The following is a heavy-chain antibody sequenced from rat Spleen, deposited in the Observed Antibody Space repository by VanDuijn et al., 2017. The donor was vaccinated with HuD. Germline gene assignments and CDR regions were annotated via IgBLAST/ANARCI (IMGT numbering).Heavy chain of an antibody. CDR1: GFTFSDFY. J-gene: IGHJ2*01. Sequence: EVQLVESDGGLVQPGRSLRLSCAASGFTFSDFYMAWVRQAPTKGLEWVATISYGDSSGHSSTYYRDSVKGRFTISRDNAKSTLSLQMDSLRSEDTATYYCARRHYGYTDYFDYWGQGVMVTVSS. D-gene: IGHD1-4*01. V-gene: IGHV5-29*01. CDR2: ISYGDSSGHSST. CDR3: ARRHYGYTDYFDY.